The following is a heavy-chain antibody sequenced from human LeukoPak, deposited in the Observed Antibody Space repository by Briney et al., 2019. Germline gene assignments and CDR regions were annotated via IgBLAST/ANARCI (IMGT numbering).Heavy chain of an antibody. CDR2: ISGYSGNT. J-gene: IGHJ4*02. Sequence: ASVKVSCKAFGSTFTTYGISWVRQAPGQGLEWMGWISGYSGNTNYAQKLQGRVTMTTDSSTTTAYMELRSLRSDDTAVYYCARVLAGRTVTTPFLDYWGQGTLVTVSS. D-gene: IGHD4-17*01. V-gene: IGHV1-18*01. CDR3: ARVLAGRTVTTPFLDY. CDR1: GSTFTTYG.